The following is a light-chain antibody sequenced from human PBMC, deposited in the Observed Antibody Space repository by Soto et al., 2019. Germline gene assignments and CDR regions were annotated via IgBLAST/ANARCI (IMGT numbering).Light chain of an antibody. V-gene: IGKV1-5*01. Sequence: DIQMTQSPSTLSASVGDRVTITCRASQSISSWLAWYQQKPGKAPKLLIHEASRLESGVPSRFSGSGSGTEFTLTISGLHAEDFATYYCQQYTNFPLTFGGGTKVEIK. CDR3: QQYTNFPLT. CDR1: QSISSW. J-gene: IGKJ4*01. CDR2: EAS.